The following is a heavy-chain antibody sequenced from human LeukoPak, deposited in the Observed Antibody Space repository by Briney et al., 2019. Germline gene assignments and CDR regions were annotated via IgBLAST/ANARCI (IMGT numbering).Heavy chain of an antibody. V-gene: IGHV3-21*01. CDR1: GFTFSSYS. J-gene: IGHJ4*02. CDR2: ISSSSSYI. Sequence: GGSLRLSCAASGFTFSSYSMNWVRQAPGKGLEWVSSISSSSSYIYYADSVKGRFTFSRDNAKNSLYLQMNSLRAEDTAVYYCARDRHGISFVVVAATLDYWGQGTLVTVSS. D-gene: IGHD2-15*01. CDR3: ARDRHGISFVVVAATLDY.